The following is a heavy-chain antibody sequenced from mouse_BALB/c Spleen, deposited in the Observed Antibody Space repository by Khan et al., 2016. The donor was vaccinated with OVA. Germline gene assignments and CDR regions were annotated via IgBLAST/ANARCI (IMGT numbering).Heavy chain of an antibody. CDR2: ISSGGST. J-gene: IGHJ2*01. D-gene: IGHD2-14*01. Sequence: EVELVESGRGLVKPGGSLKLSCGASGFTFSSYAMSWVRQTPEKRLEWVASISSGGSTYYPDSVKGRFTISRDNARTILYLQMSSLRSEDTAMYYCTREAYRYDEYYFDYWGQGSTLTVSS. CDR1: GFTFSSYA. CDR3: TREAYRYDEYYFDY. V-gene: IGHV5-6-5*01.